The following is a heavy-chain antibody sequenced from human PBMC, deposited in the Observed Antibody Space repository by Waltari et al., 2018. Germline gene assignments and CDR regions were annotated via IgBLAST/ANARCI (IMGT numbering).Heavy chain of an antibody. V-gene: IGHV5-51*01. CDR3: ARFLGLSSSRYSPNYSDY. Sequence: EVQLVQSATEVKKSGESLKISCKTSGYSFTTYWTGWVRQVPGKGLEWVGFIYPGDFATTYSPSFQGKVTTSADRSIDTVYLHWSSLKASDTAIYYCARFLGLSSSRYSPNYSDYWGQGTLVTVSS. D-gene: IGHD5-18*01. J-gene: IGHJ4*02. CDR1: GYSFTTYW. CDR2: IYPGDFAT.